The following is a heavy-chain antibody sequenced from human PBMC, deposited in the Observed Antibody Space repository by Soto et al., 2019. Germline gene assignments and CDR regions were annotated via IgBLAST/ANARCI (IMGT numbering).Heavy chain of an antibody. D-gene: IGHD3-9*01. J-gene: IGHJ3*02. V-gene: IGHV3-21*01. CDR1: GFTFSSYS. CDR3: ARDSGYDYSAFDI. CDR2: ISSSSSYL. Sequence: EVQLVESGGGLVKPGGSLRLSCAASGFTFSSYSMNWVRQAPGKVLEWVSSISSSSSYLYYADSVKGLFTISRDNAKNSLYLQMNSLRAEDTAVYYCARDSGYDYSAFDIWGQGTMVTVSS.